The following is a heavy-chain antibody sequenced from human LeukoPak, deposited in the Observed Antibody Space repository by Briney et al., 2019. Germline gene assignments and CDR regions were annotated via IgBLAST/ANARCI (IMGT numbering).Heavy chain of an antibody. V-gene: IGHV3-30*02. D-gene: IGHD7-27*01. CDR2: IRYDGSNK. CDR3: AKDPSGALGF. CDR1: GFTFSSYG. Sequence: GGSLRLSCAASGFTFSSYGMHWVRQAPGKGLEWVAFIRYDGSNKYYADSVKGRFTISRDNSKNTLYLQMNSLGAEDTAVYYCAKDPSGALGFWGQGTLVTVSS. J-gene: IGHJ4*02.